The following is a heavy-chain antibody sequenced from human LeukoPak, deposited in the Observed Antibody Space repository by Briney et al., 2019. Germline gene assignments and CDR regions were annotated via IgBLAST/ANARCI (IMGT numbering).Heavy chain of an antibody. J-gene: IGHJ4*02. D-gene: IGHD4-17*01. CDR3: ARSNPATVTTNY. CDR1: GFTFSDYY. V-gene: IGHV3-11*01. Sequence: GGSLRLSCAASGFTFSDYYMSRIRQAPGKGLEWVSYISSSGSTIYYADSVKGRFTISRDDAKNSLYLQMNSLRAEDTAVYYCARSNPATVTTNYWGQGTLVTVSS. CDR2: ISSSGSTI.